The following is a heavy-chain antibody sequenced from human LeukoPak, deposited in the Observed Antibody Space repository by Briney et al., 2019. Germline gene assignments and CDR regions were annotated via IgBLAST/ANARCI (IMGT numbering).Heavy chain of an antibody. CDR3: ARHPLFFCSSTSCYTYYFDY. CDR2: IYYSGST. J-gene: IGHJ4*02. D-gene: IGHD2-2*02. CDR1: GGSISSSSYY. V-gene: IGHV4-39*01. Sequence: SETLSLTCTVSGGSISSSSYYWGWIRQPPGKGLEWMGSIYYSGSTYYNLSLKSRVTISVDTSKNQFSLKLSSVTAADTAVYYCARHPLFFCSSTSCYTYYFDYWGQGTLVTVSS.